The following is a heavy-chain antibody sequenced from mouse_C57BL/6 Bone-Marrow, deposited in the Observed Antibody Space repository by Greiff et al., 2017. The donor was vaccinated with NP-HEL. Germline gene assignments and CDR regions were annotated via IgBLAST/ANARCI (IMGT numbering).Heavy chain of an antibody. J-gene: IGHJ2*01. Sequence: QVQLKQPGAELVRPGTSVKLSCKASGYTFTSYWMHWVKQRPGQGLEWIGVIDPSDSYTNYNQKFKGKATLTVDTSSSTAYMQLSSLTSEDSAVYYCARSHYGYGWGQGTTLTVSS. D-gene: IGHD2-2*01. V-gene: IGHV1-59*01. CDR1: GYTFTSYW. CDR2: IDPSDSYT. CDR3: ARSHYGYG.